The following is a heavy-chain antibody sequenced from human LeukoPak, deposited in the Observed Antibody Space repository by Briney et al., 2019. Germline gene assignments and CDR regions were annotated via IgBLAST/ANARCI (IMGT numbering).Heavy chain of an antibody. V-gene: IGHV4-34*01. J-gene: IGHJ4*02. CDR1: GGSFSGYY. CDR2: INHSGST. CDR3: ARVGIYSSSWTPYFDY. Sequence: SETLSLTCAVYGGSFSGYYWSRIRQPPGKGLEWIGEINHSGSTNYNPSLKSRVTISVDTSKNQFSLKLSSVTAADTAVYYCARVGIYSSSWTPYFDYWGQGTLVTVSS. D-gene: IGHD6-13*01.